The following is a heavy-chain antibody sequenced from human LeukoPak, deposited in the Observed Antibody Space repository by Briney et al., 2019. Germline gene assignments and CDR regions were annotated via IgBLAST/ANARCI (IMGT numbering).Heavy chain of an antibody. J-gene: IGHJ4*02. CDR3: AKRGDCSSISCSTYAIDY. D-gene: IGHD2-2*02. Sequence: PGGSLRLSCAASGFTFSSYGMHWVRQAPGKGLEWVAVISYDGTNKYYVDSVKGRFTISRDNSKNTLYLQMNSLRAEDTAVYYCAKRGDCSSISCSTYAIDYWGQGTLVTVSS. CDR1: GFTFSSYG. V-gene: IGHV3-30*18. CDR2: ISYDGTNK.